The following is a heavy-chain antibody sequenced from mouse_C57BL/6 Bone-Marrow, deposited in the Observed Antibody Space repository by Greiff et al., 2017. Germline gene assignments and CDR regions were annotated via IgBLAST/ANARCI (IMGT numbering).Heavy chain of an antibody. CDR3: AGGGSSSHFDY. D-gene: IGHD1-1*01. Sequence: VKLQEPGAELARPGASVKLSCKASGYTFTSYGISWVKQRTGQGLEWIGEIYPRSGNTYYNEKFKGKATLTADKSSSTAYMELRSLTSEDSAVYFCAGGGSSSHFDYWGQGTTLTVSS. V-gene: IGHV1-81*01. CDR1: GYTFTSYG. CDR2: IYPRSGNT. J-gene: IGHJ2*01.